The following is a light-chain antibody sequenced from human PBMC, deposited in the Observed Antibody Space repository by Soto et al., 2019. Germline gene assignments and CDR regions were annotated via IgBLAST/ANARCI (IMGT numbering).Light chain of an antibody. J-gene: IGKJ3*01. CDR2: GAS. Sequence: EIVLTQSPDTLSLSPGERATLSCRASQSVTSTYLAWYQQKPGQAPRLLIYGASSSATGIPDRFSGSGSGTDFTLTLSRLEPEDFAVYYCQQYDSSPPGFTFGPGTKVDIK. V-gene: IGKV3-20*01. CDR3: QQYDSSPPGFT. CDR1: QSVTSTY.